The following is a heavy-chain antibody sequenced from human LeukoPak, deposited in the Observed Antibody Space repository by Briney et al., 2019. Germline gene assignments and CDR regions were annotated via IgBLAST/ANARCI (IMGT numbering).Heavy chain of an antibody. J-gene: IGHJ4*02. D-gene: IGHD3-9*01. CDR2: IYYTGSA. CDR1: GGSFKSGGYH. V-gene: IGHV4-30-2*01. Sequence: PSETLSLTCTVSGGSFKSGGYHWSWIRQPPGKGLEWIGYIYYTGSATYNPSLKSRVTISVDRSKNQFSLKLSSVTAADTAVYYCARVVIKTAAFDYWGQGTLVTVSS. CDR3: ARVVIKTAAFDY.